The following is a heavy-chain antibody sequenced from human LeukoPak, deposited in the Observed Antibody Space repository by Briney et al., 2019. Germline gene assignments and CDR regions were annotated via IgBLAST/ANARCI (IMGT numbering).Heavy chain of an antibody. CDR2: IYYSGST. CDR1: GGSISSSSYY. Sequence: SETLSLTCTVSGGSISSSSYYWGWIRQPPGKGLEWIGSIYYSGSTYYNPSLKSRVTISVDTSKNQFSLKLSSVTAADTAVYYCAVPNYDFWSGYIYWFDPWGQGTLVTVSS. J-gene: IGHJ5*02. CDR3: AVPNYDFWSGYIYWFDP. D-gene: IGHD3-3*01. V-gene: IGHV4-39*01.